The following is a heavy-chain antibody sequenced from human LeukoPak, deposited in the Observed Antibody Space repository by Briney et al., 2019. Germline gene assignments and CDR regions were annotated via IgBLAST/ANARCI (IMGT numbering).Heavy chain of an antibody. Sequence: PGGSLRLSCETSGFRFDDHAMHWVRQVPGKGLEWVSGINWNGDDIDYADSVRGRFTISRDNAKNSLYLQMNNLRPEDTALYYCAKDGRYAGNHYFHLYFMDVWGKGTTVTVSS. CDR3: AKDGRYAGNHYFHLYFMDV. CDR1: GFRFDDHA. J-gene: IGHJ6*04. CDR2: INWNGDDI. D-gene: IGHD3-10*01. V-gene: IGHV3-9*01.